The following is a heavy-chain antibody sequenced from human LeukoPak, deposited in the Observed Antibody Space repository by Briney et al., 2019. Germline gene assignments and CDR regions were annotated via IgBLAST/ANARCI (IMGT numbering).Heavy chain of an antibody. CDR2: IYYSGST. V-gene: IGHV4-30-4*01. D-gene: IGHD2-21*02. J-gene: IGHJ4*02. CDR1: GGSISSSSYY. CDR3: ARSLVTRITFDY. Sequence: SETLSLTCTVSGGSISSSSYYWSWIRQPPGKGLEWIGYIYYSGSTYYNPSLKSRVTISVDTSKNQFSLKLSSVTAANTAVYYCARSLVTRITFDYWGQGTLVTVSS.